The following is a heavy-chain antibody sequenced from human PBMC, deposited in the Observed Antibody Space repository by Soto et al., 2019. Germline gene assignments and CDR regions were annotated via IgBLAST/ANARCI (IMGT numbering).Heavy chain of an antibody. J-gene: IGHJ1*01. D-gene: IGHD6-19*01. Sequence: QVQLVESGGGVVQPGRSLRLSCAASGFTFSSYAMHWVRQAPGKGLEWVAVISYDGSNKYYADSVKGRFTISRDNSKNTLYLQMNSLRAEDTAVYYCARGIAVAGTYRHVQHWGQGTLVTVSS. CDR2: ISYDGSNK. CDR3: ARGIAVAGTYRHVQH. CDR1: GFTFSSYA. V-gene: IGHV3-30-3*01.